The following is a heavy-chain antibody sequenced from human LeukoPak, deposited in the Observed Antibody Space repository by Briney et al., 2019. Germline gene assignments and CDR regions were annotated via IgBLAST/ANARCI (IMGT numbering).Heavy chain of an antibody. V-gene: IGHV1-69*13. D-gene: IGHD6-6*01. J-gene: IGHJ4*02. CDR1: GYTFTSYD. CDR3: ASTYTSIAARLSELDY. Sequence: GASVKVSCKASGYTFTSYDINWVRQATGQGLEWMGGIIPIFGTANYAQKFQGRVTITADESTSTAYMELSSLRSEDTAVYYCASTYTSIAARLSELDYWGQGTLVTVSS. CDR2: IIPIFGTA.